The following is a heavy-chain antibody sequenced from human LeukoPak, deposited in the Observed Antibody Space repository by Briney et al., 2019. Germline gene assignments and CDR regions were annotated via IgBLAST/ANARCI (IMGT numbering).Heavy chain of an antibody. CDR2: INHSGST. Sequence: SETLSLTCAVYGGSFSGYYWSWIRQPPGKGLEWIGEINHSGSTNYNPSLRSRVTISVDTSKNQFSLKLSSVTAADTAVYYCARGGRDTIFGVVIIPFDYWGQGALVTVSS. V-gene: IGHV4-34*01. D-gene: IGHD3-3*01. CDR3: ARGGRDTIFGVVIIPFDY. CDR1: GGSFSGYY. J-gene: IGHJ4*02.